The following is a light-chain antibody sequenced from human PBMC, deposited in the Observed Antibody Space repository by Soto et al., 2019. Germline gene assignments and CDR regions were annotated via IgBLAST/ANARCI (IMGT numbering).Light chain of an antibody. J-gene: IGKJ1*01. Sequence: QMTQSPSSLSASVGDNVTITCRASQTIRKYLNWYQQKPPKAPKLLIYTASRLHSGVPSRFSGSGSGTDFTLTISSLQAEDFATYYCQQNYITPPWTFGPGTKVDIK. CDR3: QQNYITPPWT. CDR1: QTIRKY. V-gene: IGKV1-39*01. CDR2: TAS.